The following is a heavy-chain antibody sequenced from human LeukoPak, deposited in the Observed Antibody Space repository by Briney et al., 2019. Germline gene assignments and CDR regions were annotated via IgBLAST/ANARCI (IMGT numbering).Heavy chain of an antibody. CDR1: GGSISSGGCY. CDR3: ARVDYYDSSGYSFFDAFDI. D-gene: IGHD3-22*01. Sequence: PSQTLSLTCTVSGGSISSGGCYWSWIRQHPGKGLEWIGYIYYSGSTYYNPSLKSRVTISVDTSKNQFSLKLSSVTAADTAVYYCARVDYYDSSGYSFFDAFDIWGQGTMVTVSS. V-gene: IGHV4-31*03. J-gene: IGHJ3*02. CDR2: IYYSGST.